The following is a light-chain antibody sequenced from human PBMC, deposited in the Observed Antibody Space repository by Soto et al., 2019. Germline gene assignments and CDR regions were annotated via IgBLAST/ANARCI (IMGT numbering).Light chain of an antibody. Sequence: QTVVTQEPSLTVSPGGTVTLTCGSSTGTVTSGHYPYWFQQKPGQAPRTLIYDTNNKHSWTPARFSGSLLGGKAALTLSGAQPEDEADYYCFLTYSGARVFGGGTKVT. J-gene: IGLJ2*01. CDR1: TGTVTSGHY. CDR3: FLTYSGARV. CDR2: DTN. V-gene: IGLV7-46*01.